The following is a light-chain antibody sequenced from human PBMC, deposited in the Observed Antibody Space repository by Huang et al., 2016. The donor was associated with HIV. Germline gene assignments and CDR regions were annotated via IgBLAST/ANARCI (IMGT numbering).Light chain of an antibody. V-gene: IGKV3-15*01. CDR3: QQYYHWPQT. Sequence: EIVLTQSPATLSVSPGERATLPCRASQSINSNLAWYQQKYGQAPRLLISGASTRASGIPARFSGSGSRTEFTLTISSLQSEDFAVYDCQQYYHWPQTFGQGTKVEIK. CDR2: GAS. CDR1: QSINSN. J-gene: IGKJ1*01.